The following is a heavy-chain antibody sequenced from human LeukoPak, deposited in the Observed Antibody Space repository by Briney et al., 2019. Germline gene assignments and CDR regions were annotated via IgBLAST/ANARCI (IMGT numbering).Heavy chain of an antibody. D-gene: IGHD5-24*01. J-gene: IGHJ3*02. V-gene: IGHV4-30-2*01. CDR1: GCSISSGGYS. CDR2: IYHSGST. CDR3: ARWLQLRDAFDI. Sequence: SQTLSLTCPVSGCSISSGGYSWIWIRQPPGKGLEWIGYIYHSGSTYYNPSLKSRVTISVDRSKNQFSLKLSSVTAADTAVYYCARWLQLRDAFDIWGQGTMVTVSS.